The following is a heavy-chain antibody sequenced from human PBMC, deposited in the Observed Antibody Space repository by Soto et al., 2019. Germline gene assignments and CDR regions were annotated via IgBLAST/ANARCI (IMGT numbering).Heavy chain of an antibody. Sequence: SVKVSCKSSVGPLSSYAISWVRQAPGQGLEWMGGIIPIFGTANYAQKFQGRVTITADESTSTAYMELSSLRSEDTAVYYCARDWTTVRSFDPWGQGTLVTVYS. CDR1: VGPLSSYA. V-gene: IGHV1-69*13. D-gene: IGHD4-17*01. CDR2: IIPIFGTA. J-gene: IGHJ5*02. CDR3: ARDWTTVRSFDP.